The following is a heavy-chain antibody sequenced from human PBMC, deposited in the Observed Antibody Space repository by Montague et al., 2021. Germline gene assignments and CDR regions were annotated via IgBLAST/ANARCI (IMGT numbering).Heavy chain of an antibody. CDR3: ARDQDYAFDH. V-gene: IGHV3-48*02. J-gene: IGHJ4*02. CDR2: ISRGSSAT. Sequence: SLRLSCAASGFTFTSYTMNWVRQAPGKGLEWVSYISRGSSATYYADSVKGRFTISRDNAKNSLYLQVNGLRDEDTAVYYCARDQDYAFDHWGQGTLVTVSS. D-gene: IGHD4-17*01. CDR1: GFTFTSYT.